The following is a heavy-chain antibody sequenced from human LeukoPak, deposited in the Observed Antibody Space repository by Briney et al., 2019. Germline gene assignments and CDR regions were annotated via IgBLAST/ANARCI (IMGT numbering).Heavy chain of an antibody. CDR2: IWYDGSNK. Sequence: PGRSLRLSCAASGFTFSSYGMHWVRQAPGKGLEWVAVIWYDGSNKYYADSVKGRFTISRDNSKNTLYLQMNSLRAEDTAVYYCGRIRGDRHSSGWSDSFDIWRQGTMVTVSS. CDR3: GRIRGDRHSSGWSDSFDI. CDR1: GFTFSSYG. J-gene: IGHJ3*02. D-gene: IGHD6-19*01. V-gene: IGHV3-33*01.